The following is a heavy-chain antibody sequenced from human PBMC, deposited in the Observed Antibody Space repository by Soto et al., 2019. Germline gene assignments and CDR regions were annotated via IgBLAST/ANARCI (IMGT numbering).Heavy chain of an antibody. CDR3: TTATFTNYYDSSGDYYYYGMDV. D-gene: IGHD3-22*01. Sequence: GVSLRLSCAASGFTFSNAWMNWVRQAPGKGLEWVGRIKSKTDGGTTDYAAPVKGRFTISRDDSKNTLYLQMNSLKTEDTAVYYCTTATFTNYYDSSGDYYYYGMDVWGQGTTVNVSS. V-gene: IGHV3-15*07. CDR2: IKSKTDGGTT. CDR1: GFTFSNAW. J-gene: IGHJ6*02.